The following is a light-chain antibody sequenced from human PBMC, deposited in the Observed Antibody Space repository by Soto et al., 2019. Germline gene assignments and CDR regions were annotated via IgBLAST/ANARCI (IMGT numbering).Light chain of an antibody. CDR1: QSVSSN. CDR2: GAS. Sequence: EIVMTQSPATLSVSPGERATLSCRASQSVSSNLAWYQHKPGQAPRLLIYGASTRATAIPARFSGSGSATEFTLTISSLLSEDCAIYYCQQYDNWPYTFGRGTKLEIK. V-gene: IGKV3-15*01. CDR3: QQYDNWPYT. J-gene: IGKJ2*01.